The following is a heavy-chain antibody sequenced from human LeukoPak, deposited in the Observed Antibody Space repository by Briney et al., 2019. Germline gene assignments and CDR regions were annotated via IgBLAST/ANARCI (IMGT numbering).Heavy chain of an antibody. Sequence: PGRSLRLSCAASGFTFSSYPMHWVRQAPGKGLEWVAVISYDGSNKYYADSVKGRFTISRDNSKNTLYVQVNSLGTEDTAAYYCAKGSYYDSSGSFYFDYWGQGTPVTVSS. V-gene: IGHV3-30*04. D-gene: IGHD3-22*01. CDR2: ISYDGSNK. CDR3: AKGSYYDSSGSFYFDY. J-gene: IGHJ4*02. CDR1: GFTFSSYP.